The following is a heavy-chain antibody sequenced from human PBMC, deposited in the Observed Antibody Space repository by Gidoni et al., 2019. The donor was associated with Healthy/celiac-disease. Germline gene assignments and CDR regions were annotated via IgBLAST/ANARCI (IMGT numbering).Heavy chain of an antibody. CDR1: GGSISSYY. V-gene: IGHV4-59*01. J-gene: IGHJ4*02. D-gene: IGHD6-13*01. CDR3: ARADRYSSPVDY. Sequence: QVQLQESGPGLVKPSETLSLPCTVSGGSISSYYWSWIRQPPGKGLEWIGYIYYSGSTNYNPSLKSRVTISVDTSKNQFSLKLSSVTAADTAVYYCARADRYSSPVDYWGQGTLVTVSS. CDR2: IYYSGST.